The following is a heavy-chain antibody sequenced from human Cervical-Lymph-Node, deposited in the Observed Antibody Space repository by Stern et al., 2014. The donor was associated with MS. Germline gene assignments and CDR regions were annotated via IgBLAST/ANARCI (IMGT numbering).Heavy chain of an antibody. CDR2: IYYSGIT. Sequence: VQLVESGPGLVKPSQTLSLTCTVSGGSIRSADYYWSWIRPHPGKGLEWIGCIYYSGITYYNPSLKSRVTISLATSKNQFSLKLISLSAADTAVFYCARTYYDLMTGYPDAFDIWGQGTMVTVSS. CDR1: GGSIRSADYY. J-gene: IGHJ3*02. D-gene: IGHD3-9*01. CDR3: ARTYYDLMTGYPDAFDI. V-gene: IGHV4-31*03.